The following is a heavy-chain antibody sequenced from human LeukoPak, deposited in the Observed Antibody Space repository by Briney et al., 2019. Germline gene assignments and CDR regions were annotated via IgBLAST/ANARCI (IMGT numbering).Heavy chain of an antibody. V-gene: IGHV3-74*01. J-gene: IGHJ2*01. CDR3: AKEAVNYYDSSGYLFYWYFDL. D-gene: IGHD3-22*01. Sequence: GGSLRLSCAASGFTFGDYWMHWVRQAPGKGLVWVSRIISDGSSASYADSVKGRFTMSRDNAKNTLHLQMNSLRVEDTAVYYCAKEAVNYYDSSGYLFYWYFDLWGRGTLVTVSS. CDR1: GFTFGDYW. CDR2: IISDGSSA.